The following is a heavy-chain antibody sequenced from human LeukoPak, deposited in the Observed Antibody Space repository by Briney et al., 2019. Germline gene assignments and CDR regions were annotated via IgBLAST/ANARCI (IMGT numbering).Heavy chain of an antibody. CDR2: IKGDGSST. CDR1: GFTFSNNW. Sequence: GGSLRLSCAASGFTFSNNWMHWVRQAPGKGLVWVSRIKGDGSSTDYADFVQGRFTASRDNTKNTWSLEMNSLRAEDTAVYYCVVGGSPGYWGQGTLVTVSS. D-gene: IGHD2-15*01. V-gene: IGHV3-74*01. J-gene: IGHJ4*02. CDR3: VVGGSPGY.